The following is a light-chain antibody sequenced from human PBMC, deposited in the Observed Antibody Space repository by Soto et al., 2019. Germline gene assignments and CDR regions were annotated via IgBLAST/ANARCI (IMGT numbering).Light chain of an antibody. CDR2: AAS. J-gene: IGKJ3*01. CDR3: LQKYFSPFT. CDR1: QGIKND. Sequence: AIQMTQSPSSLSASVGDRVTITCRASQGIKNDVAWYQQKPGKAPKLLIYAASSLQSGVPPRFSGSGSGTDFTLTISSLQPEDFATYYCLQKYFSPFTFGPGTKVDIK. V-gene: IGKV1-6*01.